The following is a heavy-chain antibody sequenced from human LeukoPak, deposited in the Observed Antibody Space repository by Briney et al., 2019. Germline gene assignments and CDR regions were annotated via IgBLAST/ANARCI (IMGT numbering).Heavy chain of an antibody. D-gene: IGHD4-11*01. CDR1: GYSISSSYY. CDR3: ASLPSNTVTHDY. J-gene: IGHJ4*02. V-gene: IGHV4-38-2*01. CDR2: IYHSGST. Sequence: PSETLSLDCAVSGYSISSSYYWGWIRQPPGKGLEWIGTIYHSGSTHYNPSLKSRVTLSVDTSKNQFSLKLRSVTAADTAVYYCASLPSNTVTHDYWGQGTLVTVSS.